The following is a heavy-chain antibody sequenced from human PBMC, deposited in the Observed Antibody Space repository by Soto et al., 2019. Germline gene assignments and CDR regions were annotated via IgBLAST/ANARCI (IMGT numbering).Heavy chain of an antibody. CDR1: GGSVTNSSYY. CDR2: VYYRGRS. V-gene: IGHV4-39*01. J-gene: IGHJ4*02. Sequence: PSETLSLTCTVSGGSVTNSSYYWGWIRQSPGKGLEWIGSVYYRGRSYSKSSVKSRVTISVDTSKNQFYLNLNSVTASDTAVYFCVSQRTTGITQAYFDYWGPGALVTVSS. D-gene: IGHD1-20*01. CDR3: VSQRTTGITQAYFDY.